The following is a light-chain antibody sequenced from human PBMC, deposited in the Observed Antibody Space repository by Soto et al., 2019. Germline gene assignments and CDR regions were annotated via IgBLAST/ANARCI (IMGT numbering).Light chain of an antibody. V-gene: IGLV1-51*01. CDR3: GTWDNSLSAGV. CDR2: DNN. J-gene: IGLJ2*01. Sequence: QSVLTQPPSVSAAPGQEVTISCSGSTSNIGNDYISWYQQVPGTAPKLLIYDNNKRPSGIPDRFSGSKSGASATLGITGLRTGDEADYYCGTWDNSLSAGVFGGGTKLTVL. CDR1: TSNIGNDY.